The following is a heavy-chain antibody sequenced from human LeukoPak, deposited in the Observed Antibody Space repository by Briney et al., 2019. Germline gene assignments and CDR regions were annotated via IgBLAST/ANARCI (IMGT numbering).Heavy chain of an antibody. D-gene: IGHD5-24*01. CDR2: IYTSGNT. J-gene: IGHJ4*02. V-gene: IGHV4-4*07. Sequence: PSETLSLTCTVSGGSISTYYWSWIRQPAGKGLEWIGRIYTSGNTNYNPSLKSRVTISVDMSKNQFSLRLSSVTAADTAMYYCARVKWLQLGYFDYWGQGTLVTVSS. CDR3: ARVKWLQLGYFDY. CDR1: GGSISTYY.